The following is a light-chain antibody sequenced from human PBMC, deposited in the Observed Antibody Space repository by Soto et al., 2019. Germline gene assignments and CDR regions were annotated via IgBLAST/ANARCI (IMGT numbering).Light chain of an antibody. Sequence: DIVMTQSPDSLAVSLGERATINCKSSQSVLYSSNNKNYLAWYQQKPGQPPKLLIYWASTRESGVPDRFSGSGSGTDFTLTTSSPQAEDVAVYDGHQYYRPWTNGQGTKVEIK. J-gene: IGKJ1*01. CDR3: HQYYRPWT. V-gene: IGKV4-1*01. CDR2: WAS. CDR1: QSVLYSSNNKNY.